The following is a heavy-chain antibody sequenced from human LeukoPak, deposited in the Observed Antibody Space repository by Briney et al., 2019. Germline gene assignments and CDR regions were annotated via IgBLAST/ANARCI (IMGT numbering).Heavy chain of an antibody. CDR1: GYTFTSYG. Sequence: ASVKVSCKASGYTFTSYGISWVRQAPGQGLEWMGWISAYNGNTNYAQKLQGRVTMTTDTSTRTAYMELSSLRFEDTAVYYCARGVEMATIGFDYWGQGTLVTVSS. J-gene: IGHJ4*02. CDR2: ISAYNGNT. CDR3: ARGVEMATIGFDY. D-gene: IGHD5-24*01. V-gene: IGHV1-18*01.